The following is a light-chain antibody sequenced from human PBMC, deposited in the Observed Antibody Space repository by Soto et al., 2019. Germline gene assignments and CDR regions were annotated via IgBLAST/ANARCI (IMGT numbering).Light chain of an antibody. Sequence: DIQMTQSPSSLSASVGDRVTITCRASQSISSWLAWYQQKPGKXXKXXXXXXXXXXXGVPSRFSGSGSGTEFTLTISSLQPDDFATYYCQQYNSYSLTFGQGTKVDIK. CDR1: QSISSW. J-gene: IGKJ1*01. CDR2: XXX. V-gene: IGKV1-5*03. CDR3: QQYNSYSLT.